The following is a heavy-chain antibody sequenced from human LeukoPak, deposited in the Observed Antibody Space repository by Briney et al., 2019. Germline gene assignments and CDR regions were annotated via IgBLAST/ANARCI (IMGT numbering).Heavy chain of an antibody. J-gene: IGHJ6*02. Sequence: GGSLRLSCAASGFTFSSYAMSWVRQAPGNGLEWVSAISGSGGSTYYADSVKGRFTISRDNSKNTLYLQMNSLRAEDTAVYYCANTPPCGGDCIYYYYGMDVWGQGTTVTVSS. CDR1: GFTFSSYA. CDR2: ISGSGGST. CDR3: ANTPPCGGDCIYYYYGMDV. D-gene: IGHD2-21*02. V-gene: IGHV3-23*01.